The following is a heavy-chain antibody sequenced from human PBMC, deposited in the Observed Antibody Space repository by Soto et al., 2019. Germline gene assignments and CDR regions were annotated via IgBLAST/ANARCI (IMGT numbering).Heavy chain of an antibody. V-gene: IGHV3-30*03. Sequence: GGSLRLSCAASGFTFSSYGMHWVRQAPGKGLEWVAVISYDGSNKYYADTVKGRFTISRDNSKNTLYLQMNSLRAEDKAVYYCARDFNGYCSGGSCYSAAPFDYWGQGTLVTVSS. D-gene: IGHD2-15*01. CDR3: ARDFNGYCSGGSCYSAAPFDY. CDR1: GFTFSSYG. J-gene: IGHJ4*02. CDR2: ISYDGSNK.